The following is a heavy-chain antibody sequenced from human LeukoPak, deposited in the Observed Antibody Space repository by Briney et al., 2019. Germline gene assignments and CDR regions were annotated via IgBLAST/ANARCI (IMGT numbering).Heavy chain of an antibody. J-gene: IGHJ6*02. Sequence: SETLSLTCAVYGGSFSGYYWSWIRQPPGKGLEWIGEINHSGSTYYNPSLKSRVTISVDTSKNQFSLKLSSVTAADTAVYYCASSPRVYYYGMDVWGQGTTVTVSS. CDR2: INHSGST. CDR3: ASSPRVYYYGMDV. V-gene: IGHV4-34*01. CDR1: GGSFSGYY.